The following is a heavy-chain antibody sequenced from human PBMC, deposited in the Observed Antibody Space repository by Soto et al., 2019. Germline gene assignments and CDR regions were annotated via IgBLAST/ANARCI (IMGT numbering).Heavy chain of an antibody. D-gene: IGHD3-3*01. CDR1: GGTFSSYA. CDR2: IIPIFGTA. CDR3: ARDPENPYYDFWSGHNWFDP. V-gene: IGHV1-69*13. Sequence: GASVKVSCKASGGTFSSYAISWVRQAPGQGLELMGGIIPIFGTANYAQKFQGRVTITADESTSTAYMELSSLRSEDTAVYYCARDPENPYYDFWSGHNWFDPWGQGTLVTVSS. J-gene: IGHJ5*02.